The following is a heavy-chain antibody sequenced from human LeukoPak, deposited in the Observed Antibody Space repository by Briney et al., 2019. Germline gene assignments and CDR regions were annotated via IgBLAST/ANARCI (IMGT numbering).Heavy chain of an antibody. Sequence: PSETLSLTCTVSGGSISSYYWSWIRQPPGKGLEWVGYIYYSGSTNYNPSLKSRVTISVDTSKNQFSLKLSSVTAADTAVYYCARDGFGELLGAFDIWGQGTMVSVSS. CDR3: ARDGFGELLGAFDI. CDR1: GGSISSYY. CDR2: IYYSGST. J-gene: IGHJ3*02. V-gene: IGHV4-59*01. D-gene: IGHD3-10*01.